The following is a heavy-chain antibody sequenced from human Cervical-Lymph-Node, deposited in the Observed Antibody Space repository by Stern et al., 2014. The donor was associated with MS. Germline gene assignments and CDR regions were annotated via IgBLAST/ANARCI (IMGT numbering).Heavy chain of an antibody. J-gene: IGHJ4*02. CDR3: ARSYELRSRSYYGPTDY. V-gene: IGHV4-31*03. Sequence: VQLVESGPGLVKPSQTLSLTCTVSSGSISSGGYYWNWIRQHPGEGLEWIGSIYYNGNTFYSPSLKSRVSMSIDTSENQFSLNLNSVTAADTAVYYCARSYELRSRSYYGPTDYWGQGTLVTVSS. CDR2: IYYNGNT. CDR1: SGSISSGGYY. D-gene: IGHD3-10*01.